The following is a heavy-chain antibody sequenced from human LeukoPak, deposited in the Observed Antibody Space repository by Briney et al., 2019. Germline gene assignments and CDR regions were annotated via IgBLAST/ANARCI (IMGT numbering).Heavy chain of an antibody. CDR1: GFTFSNAW. CDR2: IKSKTDGGAP. J-gene: IGHJ4*02. CDR3: TTSPLYYYGSGTPYY. D-gene: IGHD3-10*01. V-gene: IGHV3-15*01. Sequence: PGGSLRLSCAASGFTFSNAWMSWVRQAPGKGPEWVGRIKSKTDGGAPDYAAPVKGRFTISRDDSKNTLYLQMNSLKTEDTAVYYCTTSPLYYYGSGTPYYWGQGTLVTVSS.